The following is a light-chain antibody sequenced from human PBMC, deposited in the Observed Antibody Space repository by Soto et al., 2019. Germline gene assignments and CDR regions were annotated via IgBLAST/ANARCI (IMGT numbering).Light chain of an antibody. CDR3: QQYYSFPFT. CDR1: QSIDNY. Sequence: PSSLSASVGDRVTITCRASQSIDNYLNWYQQRPGKAPRLLIYAASRLQSGVPSRFSGSGSGTDFTLSISCLQSEDFATYYCQQYYSFPFTFGPGTKVDIK. J-gene: IGKJ3*01. V-gene: IGKV1-39*01. CDR2: AAS.